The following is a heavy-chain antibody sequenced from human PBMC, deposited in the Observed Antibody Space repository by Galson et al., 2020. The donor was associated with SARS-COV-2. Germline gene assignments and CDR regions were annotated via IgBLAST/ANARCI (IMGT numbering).Heavy chain of an antibody. V-gene: IGHV5-51*01. CDR2: IYPVDSDT. CDR1: GYSFTSHW. J-gene: IGHJ4*02. D-gene: IGHD4-4*01. CDR3: ARRTMTTITYFDY. Sequence: HGESLKISCQGSGYSFTSHWIGWVRQVPGKGLEWMGIIYPVDSDTRYSPAFQGQVTISADKSISTAYLQWSSLKASDTAMYYCARRTMTTITYFDYWGQGTLVTVSS.